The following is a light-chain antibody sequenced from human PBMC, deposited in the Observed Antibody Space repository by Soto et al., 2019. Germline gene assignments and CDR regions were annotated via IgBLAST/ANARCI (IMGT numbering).Light chain of an antibody. J-gene: IGKJ4*01. Sequence: DIVMTQSPDSLAVSLGERATINCKPSQSVLYNSNNKHYLAWYQHKPGQPPRLLIYWASTRESGVPDRFSGSGSGRDFTLTTSSLQPEDVAVYYCQQYYSTPLTFGGGTKVEIK. CDR2: WAS. CDR3: QQYYSTPLT. V-gene: IGKV4-1*01. CDR1: QSVLYNSNNKHY.